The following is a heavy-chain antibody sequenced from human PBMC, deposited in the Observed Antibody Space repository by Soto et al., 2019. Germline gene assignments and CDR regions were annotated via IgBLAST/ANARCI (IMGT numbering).Heavy chain of an antibody. CDR1: GYTFTDYS. J-gene: IGHJ6*02. CDR2: ISAYSGHT. V-gene: IGHV1-18*01. CDR3: ARDVEWELVALGLGFSGMDV. Sequence: QVQLVQSGGEVKKPGASVKVSCKASGYTFTDYSISWVRQAPGQGLEWMGWISAYSGHTNYVQHLRGRVSMTTDTPTNTAYMELRSLTSDHTAVYYCARDVEWELVALGLGFSGMDVWGRGTSITVSS. D-gene: IGHD1-26*01.